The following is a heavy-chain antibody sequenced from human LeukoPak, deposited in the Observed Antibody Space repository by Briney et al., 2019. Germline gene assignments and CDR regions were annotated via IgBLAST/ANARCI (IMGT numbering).Heavy chain of an antibody. D-gene: IGHD6-13*01. J-gene: IGHJ3*02. CDR3: AIGYSSSMGGAFDI. CDR2: ISAYNGNT. V-gene: IGHV1-18*01. CDR1: GYTFTSYG. Sequence: GASVKVSCKASGYTFTSYGISWVRQAPGQGLEWMGWISAYNGNTNYAQKPQGRVTMTTDTSTSTAYMELRSLRSDDTAVHYCAIGYSSSMGGAFDIWGQGTMVTVSS.